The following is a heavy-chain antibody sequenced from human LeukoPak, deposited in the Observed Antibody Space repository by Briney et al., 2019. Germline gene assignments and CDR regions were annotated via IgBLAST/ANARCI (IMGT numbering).Heavy chain of an antibody. D-gene: IGHD3-16*01. CDR1: EFTFSTYG. Sequence: GGSLRLSCAASEFTFSTYGMHWVRQAPGKGLEWVAVISYDGSYKFYADSVKGRFTISRDNAKNPLYLQMNSLRAEDTAVYYCASDRFYFGVWGQGTLVTVSS. CDR3: ASDRFYFGV. V-gene: IGHV3-30*03. J-gene: IGHJ4*02. CDR2: ISYDGSYK.